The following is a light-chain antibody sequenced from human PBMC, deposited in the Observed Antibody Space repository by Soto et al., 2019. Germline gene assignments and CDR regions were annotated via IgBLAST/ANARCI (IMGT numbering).Light chain of an antibody. Sequence: DSVMTQSPDSLAVSLGERATINCKSSQSVLYSSNNKNYLAWYQQKAGQPPNLIIYWASTRKSGVPDRFSGSGSGTDFTLTISSLQAEDVDVYYCHQYDTTPWTFGQGTRVELK. CDR1: QSVLYSSNNKNY. CDR2: WAS. J-gene: IGKJ1*01. CDR3: HQYDTTPWT. V-gene: IGKV4-1*01.